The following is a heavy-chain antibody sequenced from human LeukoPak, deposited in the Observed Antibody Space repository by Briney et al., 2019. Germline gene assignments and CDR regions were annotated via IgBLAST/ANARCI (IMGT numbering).Heavy chain of an antibody. D-gene: IGHD3-22*01. V-gene: IGHV1-2*02. CDR2: INPNSGGT. CDR1: GYTFTGYY. J-gene: IGHJ4*02. CDR3: ARSQRRGRITMIVVVAPLNY. Sequence: ASVKVSCKASGYTFTGYYMHWVRQAPGQGLEWMGWINPNSGGTNYAQKFQGRVTMTRDTSISTAYMELSRLRSDDTAVYYCARSQRRGRITMIVVVAPLNYWGQGTLVTVSS.